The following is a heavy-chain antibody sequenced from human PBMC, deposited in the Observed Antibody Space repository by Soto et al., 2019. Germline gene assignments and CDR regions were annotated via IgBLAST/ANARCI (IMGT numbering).Heavy chain of an antibody. CDR1: GGTFSSYA. CDR2: IIPIFGTA. D-gene: IGHD5-18*01. Sequence: SVKVSCKASGGTFSSYAISWVRQAPGQGLEWMGGIIPIFGTANYAQKFQGRVTITADESTSTAYMELSSLRSEDTAVYYCARDYINRGYRESYYYYGMDVWGQGTTVTVSS. CDR3: ARDYINRGYRESYYYYGMDV. J-gene: IGHJ6*02. V-gene: IGHV1-69*13.